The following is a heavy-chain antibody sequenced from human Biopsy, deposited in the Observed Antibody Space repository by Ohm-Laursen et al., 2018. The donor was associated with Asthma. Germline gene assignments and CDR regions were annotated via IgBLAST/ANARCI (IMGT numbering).Heavy chain of an antibody. D-gene: IGHD4-17*01. CDR1: RGYIRSYDHH. Sequence: SQTLSLTCTVSRGYIRSYDHHWAWIRQPPGKGLEWIGSGFYSGTTHYSPSLARRVSISVDTSMNQFSMTLTSVTAADPVVYFCARVASYGDIYFAIDVWGPGTTVSV. CDR3: ARVASYGDIYFAIDV. J-gene: IGHJ6*02. CDR2: GFYSGTT. V-gene: IGHV4-30-4*01.